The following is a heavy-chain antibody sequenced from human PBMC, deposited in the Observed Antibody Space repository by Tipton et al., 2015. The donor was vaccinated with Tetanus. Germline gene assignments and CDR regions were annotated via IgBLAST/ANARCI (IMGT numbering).Heavy chain of an antibody. CDR3: ARLPKHYSASGST. CDR2: IYPGDSDA. Sequence: QSGPEVKKAGESLKISCKVSGHNSRSYWISWVRQMPGKGLEWMGIIYPGDSDATYSPSFEGQVTISIDKSISTAYLHWSSLKSSASAIYFCARLPKHYSASGSTWGQGTVVTVAS. J-gene: IGHJ5*02. D-gene: IGHD3-10*01. V-gene: IGHV5-51*01. CDR1: GHNSRSYW.